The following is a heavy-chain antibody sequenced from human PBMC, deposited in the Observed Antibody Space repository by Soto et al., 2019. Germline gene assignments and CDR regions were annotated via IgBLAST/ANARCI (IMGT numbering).Heavy chain of an antibody. CDR2: IYPGDSDT. D-gene: IGHD6-6*01. Sequence: GESLKISCKGSVYSFTSYWIGWVRQMPGKGLEWMGIIYPGDSDTRYSPSFQGQVTISADKSISTAYLQWSSLKASDTAMYYCARHKGDSSSSGWFDPWGQGTLVTVSS. CDR3: ARHKGDSSSSGWFDP. V-gene: IGHV5-51*01. J-gene: IGHJ5*02. CDR1: VYSFTSYW.